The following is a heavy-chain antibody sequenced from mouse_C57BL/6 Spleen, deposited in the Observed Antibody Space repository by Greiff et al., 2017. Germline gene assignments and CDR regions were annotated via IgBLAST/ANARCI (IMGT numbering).Heavy chain of an antibody. CDR2: INPGSGGT. CDR3: ARQDYDAWFAY. Sequence: QVQLKESGAELVRPGTSVKVSCKASGYAFTNYLIEWVKQRPGQGLEWIGVINPGSGGTNYNEKFKGKATLTADKSSSTAYMQLSSLTSEDSAVYFCARQDYDAWFAYWGQVTLVTVSA. V-gene: IGHV1-54*01. CDR1: GYAFTNYL. D-gene: IGHD2-4*01. J-gene: IGHJ3*01.